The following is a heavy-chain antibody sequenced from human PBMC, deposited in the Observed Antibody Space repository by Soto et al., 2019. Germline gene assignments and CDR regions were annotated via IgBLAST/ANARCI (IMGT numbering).Heavy chain of an antibody. CDR2: IYTSGST. J-gene: IGHJ6*02. Sequence: SETLSLTCTVSGGSISSYCWSWIRQPAGKGLERIGRIYTSGSTNYNPSLKSRVTMSVDTSKKQFSLKLSAVTAADTAVYYCARGDYYYGMDVWGQGTTVSVSS. CDR1: GGSISSYC. CDR3: ARGDYYYGMDV. V-gene: IGHV4-4*07.